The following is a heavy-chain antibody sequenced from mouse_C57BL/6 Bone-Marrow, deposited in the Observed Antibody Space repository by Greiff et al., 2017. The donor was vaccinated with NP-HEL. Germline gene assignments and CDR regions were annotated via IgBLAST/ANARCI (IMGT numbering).Heavy chain of an antibody. D-gene: IGHD1-1*01. CDR2: IDAANGNT. J-gene: IGHJ2*01. CDR3: ARGSYGRPFHY. CDR1: GFNIKNTY. V-gene: IGHV14-3*01. Sequence: EVKLVESVAELVRPGASVKLSCTASGFNIKNTYMHWVKQRREQGVEWIGRIDAANGNTKYAPKFKGKATLTADKSSSTAYMQLRSLTSEDSAVYFCARGSYGRPFHYWGQGTTLTVSS.